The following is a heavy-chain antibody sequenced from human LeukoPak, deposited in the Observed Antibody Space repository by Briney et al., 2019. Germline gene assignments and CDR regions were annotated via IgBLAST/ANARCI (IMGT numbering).Heavy chain of an antibody. V-gene: IGHV3-23*01. Sequence: GGSLRLSCAASGFTFSSYAMSWVRQAPGKGLEWVSAISGSGDSTYYADSVKGRFTISRDNAKNSLYLQMNSLRAEDTAVYYCARDAPYSSSCLDYWGQGTLVTVSS. CDR1: GFTFSSYA. D-gene: IGHD6-13*01. CDR2: ISGSGDST. CDR3: ARDAPYSSSCLDY. J-gene: IGHJ4*02.